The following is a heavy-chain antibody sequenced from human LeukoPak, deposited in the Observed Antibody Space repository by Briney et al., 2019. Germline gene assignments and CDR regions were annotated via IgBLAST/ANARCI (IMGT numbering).Heavy chain of an antibody. D-gene: IGHD3-22*01. CDR3: ARENARYYDSSGYYSAFDY. J-gene: IGHJ4*02. CDR2: IWYDGSNE. CDR1: GFTFSSYG. V-gene: IGHV3-33*01. Sequence: GGSLRLSCAASGFTFSSYGMHWVRQAPGKGLEWVAVIWYDGSNEYYADSVKGRFTISRDNSKNTLYLQMNSLRAEDTAVYYCARENARYYDSSGYYSAFDYWGQGTLVTVSS.